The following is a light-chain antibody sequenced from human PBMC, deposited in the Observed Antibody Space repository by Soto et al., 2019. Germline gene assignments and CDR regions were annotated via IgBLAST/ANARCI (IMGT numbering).Light chain of an antibody. J-gene: IGKJ2*01. Sequence: EIVLTQSPATLSLSPGEIATLSCRASQSVSSYLAWYQQKPGQAPRLLIYDASNRATGIPARFSGSGSGTDFTLTISSLEPEDFAVYYCQQRSNWPMSTFGQGTKLEIK. V-gene: IGKV3-11*01. CDR2: DAS. CDR1: QSVSSY. CDR3: QQRSNWPMST.